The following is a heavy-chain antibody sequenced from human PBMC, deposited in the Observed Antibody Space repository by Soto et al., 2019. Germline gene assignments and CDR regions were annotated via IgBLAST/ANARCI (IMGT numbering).Heavy chain of an antibody. D-gene: IGHD4-4*01. V-gene: IGHV3-23*01. J-gene: IGHJ6*02. CDR3: AEHYSNEPTHYYGMDV. CDR2: ISGSGGST. Sequence: GGSLRLSCAASGFTFSSYAMSWVRQAPGKGLEWVSAISGSGGSTYYADSVKGRFTISRDNSKNTLYLQMNSLRAEDTAVYYCAEHYSNEPTHYYGMDVWGQGTTVTVSS. CDR1: GFTFSSYA.